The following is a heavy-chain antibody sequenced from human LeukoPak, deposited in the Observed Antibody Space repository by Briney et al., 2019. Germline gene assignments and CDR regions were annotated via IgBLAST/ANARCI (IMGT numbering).Heavy chain of an antibody. CDR2: ISGSTSYM. D-gene: IGHD1-26*01. V-gene: IGHV3-21*01. J-gene: IGHJ3*02. CDR1: GFPVSYYT. CDR3: ARVNTWEDDALDI. Sequence: GGSLRLSCAVSGFPVSYYTMNWVRQAPGKGLEWVSSISGSTSYMYYADSVKGRFTISRDNANNSLYLQMNSLRAEDTAVYYCARVNTWEDDALDIWGQGTMVTVS.